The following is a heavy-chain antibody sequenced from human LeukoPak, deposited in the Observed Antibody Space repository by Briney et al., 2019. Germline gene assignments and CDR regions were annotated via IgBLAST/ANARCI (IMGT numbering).Heavy chain of an antibody. Sequence: SETLSLTCAVYGGSFSGYYWSWIRQPPGKGLEWIGEINHSGSTSYNPSLKSRVTISVDTSKNQFSLKLSSVTAADTAVYYCARAGLDYDFWSGYYQDYYYYMDVWGKGTTVTVSS. J-gene: IGHJ6*03. D-gene: IGHD3-3*01. CDR3: ARAGLDYDFWSGYYQDYYYYMDV. CDR1: GGSFSGYY. CDR2: INHSGST. V-gene: IGHV4-34*01.